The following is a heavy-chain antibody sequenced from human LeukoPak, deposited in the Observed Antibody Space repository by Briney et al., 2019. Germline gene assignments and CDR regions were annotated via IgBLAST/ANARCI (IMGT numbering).Heavy chain of an antibody. Sequence: SETLSLTCSVSGDSISSYYWSWIRQPPGKVLEWIGYIYYSGSTYYNPSLRSRVTISVDTSKNQCSLKLSSVTAADTAVYYCARGNGITIFGVVIDGEDWFDPWGQGTLVTVSS. CDR1: GDSISSYY. V-gene: IGHV4-59*01. CDR3: ARGNGITIFGVVIDGEDWFDP. J-gene: IGHJ5*02. D-gene: IGHD3-3*01. CDR2: IYYSGST.